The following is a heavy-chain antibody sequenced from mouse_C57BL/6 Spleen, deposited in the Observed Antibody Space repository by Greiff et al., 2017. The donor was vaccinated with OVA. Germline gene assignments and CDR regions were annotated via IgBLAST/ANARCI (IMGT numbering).Heavy chain of an antibody. CDR3: ARSGSSGYY. J-gene: IGHJ2*01. CDR2: IDPSDSYT. CDR1: GYTFTSYW. V-gene: IGHV1-50*01. D-gene: IGHD3-2*02. Sequence: QVQLQQPGAELVKPGASVKLSCKASGYTFTSYWMQWVKQRPGQGLEWIGEIDPSDSYTNYNQKFKGKATLTVDTSSSAAYMQLSSLTSEDSAVYYCARSGSSGYYWGQGTTLTVSS.